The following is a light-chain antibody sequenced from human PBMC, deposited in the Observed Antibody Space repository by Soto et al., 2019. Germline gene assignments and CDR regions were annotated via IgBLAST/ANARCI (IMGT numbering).Light chain of an antibody. CDR2: GPS. CDR1: QSVSRN. J-gene: IGKJ2*01. V-gene: IGKV3-15*01. CDR3: HQYNKWPPYT. Sequence: EIVMTQSPANLSVSPGERATLSCRASQSVSRNLAWYQQKPGQGPRLLIYGPSTRATGIPARFSGSGTGTEFTLTINSLQSEDFAVYYCHQYNKWPPYTLGQGTKVEIK.